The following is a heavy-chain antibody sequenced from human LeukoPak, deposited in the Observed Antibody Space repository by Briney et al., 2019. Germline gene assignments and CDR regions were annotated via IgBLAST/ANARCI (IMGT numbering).Heavy chain of an antibody. CDR1: GFTFSSHW. V-gene: IGHV3-7*03. D-gene: IGHD6-19*01. Sequence: PGGSLRLSCTASGFTFSSHWMTWVRQPPGKGLEWVANIKEDGGVEYYVDSVKGRFTISRDNTKNALYLQMNNLRADDTAVYFCARDSRWLLDYWGQGTLITVPS. J-gene: IGHJ4*02. CDR3: ARDSRWLLDY. CDR2: IKEDGGVE.